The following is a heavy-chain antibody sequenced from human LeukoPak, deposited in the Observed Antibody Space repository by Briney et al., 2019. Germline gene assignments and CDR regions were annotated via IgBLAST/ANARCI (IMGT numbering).Heavy chain of an antibody. V-gene: IGHV5-51*01. D-gene: IGHD2-2*01. CDR3: ATSSYCSSTSCPNYYYYGMDV. CDR1: GYSFTSYW. CDR2: IYPGDSDT. Sequence: GESLKISCKGSGYSFTSYWNGWVRQMPGKGLEWMGIIYPGDSDTRYSPSFQGQVTISADKSISTAYLQWSSLKASDTAMYYCATSSYCSSTSCPNYYYYGMDVWGQGTTVTVSS. J-gene: IGHJ6*02.